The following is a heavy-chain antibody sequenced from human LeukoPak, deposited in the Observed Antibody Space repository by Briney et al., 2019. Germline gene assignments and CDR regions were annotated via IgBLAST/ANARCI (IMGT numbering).Heavy chain of an antibody. Sequence: GGSLRLSCAASGFTFSDYYMSWIRQAPGKGLEWVSYISSSSSYTNYADSVKGRFTISRDNSKNTLYLQMNSLRAEDTAVYYCAKDGYDFWSGYYDEGDYWGQGTLVTVSS. V-gene: IGHV3-11*05. CDR1: GFTFSDYY. J-gene: IGHJ4*02. D-gene: IGHD3-3*01. CDR2: ISSSSSYT. CDR3: AKDGYDFWSGYYDEGDY.